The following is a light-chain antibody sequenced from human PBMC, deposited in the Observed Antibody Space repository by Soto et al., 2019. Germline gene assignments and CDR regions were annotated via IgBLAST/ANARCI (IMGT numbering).Light chain of an antibody. CDR2: DAY. CDR3: QQRGDWPRVT. V-gene: IGKV3-11*01. J-gene: IGKJ3*01. CDR1: QSVRRY. Sequence: EIVLTQSPATLSLSPGERATLSCRASQSVRRYLAWYQQKPGQAPRLLIYDAYNRATGIPARFSGSGSGTDFTLTISSLEPEDFAVYYCQQRGDWPRVTFGPGTKVDLK.